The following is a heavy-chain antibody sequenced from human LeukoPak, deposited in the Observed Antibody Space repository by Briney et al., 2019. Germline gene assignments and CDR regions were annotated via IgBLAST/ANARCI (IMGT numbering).Heavy chain of an antibody. D-gene: IGHD6-19*01. CDR2: IYPGDSDT. CDR3: ARHLYSSGQIDC. V-gene: IGHV5-51*01. CDR1: GCSFTSYW. J-gene: IGHJ4*02. Sequence: GGSLQISCKGSGCSFTSYWIGWVRQMPGKGLEWMGIIYPGDSDTRYSPSFQGQVTISADKSISTAYLQWSSLKASDTAMYYCARHLYSSGQIDCWGQGTLVTVSS.